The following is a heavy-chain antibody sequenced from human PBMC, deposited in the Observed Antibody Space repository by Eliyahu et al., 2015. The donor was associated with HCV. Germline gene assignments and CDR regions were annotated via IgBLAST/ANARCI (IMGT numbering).Heavy chain of an antibody. Sequence: AQLVESGGGLVRPGGSLRLSCXASRLGFSRYWMGWVRQAPGKGLEWVGNIKEDGSKKYYADSVRGRFTISKDNAKNSLYLQLSSLKAEDTAAYFCVRDSPGFGGYDMWGQGTMVTVSS. CDR1: RLGFSRYW. CDR3: VRDSPGFGGYDM. CDR2: IKEDGSKK. J-gene: IGHJ3*02. V-gene: IGHV3-7*03. D-gene: IGHD2-15*01.